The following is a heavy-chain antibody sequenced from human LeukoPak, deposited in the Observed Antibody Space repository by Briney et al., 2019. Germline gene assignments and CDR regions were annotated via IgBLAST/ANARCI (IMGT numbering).Heavy chain of an antibody. CDR1: GFTVSSNY. D-gene: IGHD3-10*01. Sequence: GGSLRLSCAASGFTVSSNYMSWVRQAPGKGLEWVSVIYSGGSTYYADSVKGRFTISRDNSKNTLYLQMNSLRAEDTAVYYCARDGTHYYGSGSYRSPLDYRGQGTLVTVSS. CDR3: ARDGTHYYGSGSYRSPLDY. J-gene: IGHJ4*02. CDR2: IYSGGST. V-gene: IGHV3-66*01.